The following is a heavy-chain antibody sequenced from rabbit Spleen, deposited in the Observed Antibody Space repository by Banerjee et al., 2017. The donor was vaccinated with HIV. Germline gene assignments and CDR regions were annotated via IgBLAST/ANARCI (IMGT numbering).Heavy chain of an antibody. CDR1: GFDFSSNA. D-gene: IGHD2-1*01. CDR3: ARARYTNYGDFNL. V-gene: IGHV1S45*01. Sequence: QEQLEESGGGLVKPEGSLTLTCTASGFDFSSNAMCWVRQAPGKGLEWIGCIYAGSSGYTYYASWAKGRFTISKTSSTTVTLQMTSLTAADTATYFCARARYTNYGDFNLWGPGTLVTVS. J-gene: IGHJ4*01. CDR2: IYAGSSGYT.